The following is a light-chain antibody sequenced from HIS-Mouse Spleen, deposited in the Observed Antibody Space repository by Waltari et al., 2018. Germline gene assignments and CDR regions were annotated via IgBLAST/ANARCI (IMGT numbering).Light chain of an antibody. CDR2: DVS. CDR3: SSYTSSSFNVV. J-gene: IGLJ2*01. Sequence: QSALTQPASVSGSPGQSITISCTGTSSDVGGYNYVSWYQQHPGTAPKLMVYDVSNRPSGVAKRCAGSKSGNTASLTISGLQAEDEADYYCSSYTSSSFNVVFGGGTKLTVL. V-gene: IGLV2-14*03. CDR1: SSDVGGYNY.